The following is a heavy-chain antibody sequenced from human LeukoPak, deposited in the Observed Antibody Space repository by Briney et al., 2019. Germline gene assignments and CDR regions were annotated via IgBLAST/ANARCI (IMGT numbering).Heavy chain of an antibody. CDR2: INTSGSS. CDR1: GGSISSYY. V-gene: IGHV4-4*07. J-gene: IGHJ4*02. Sequence: SETLSLTCTVSGGSISSYYWSWIRQPAGKGLEWIGRINTSGSSNYNPSLRSRVTMSVDTSKNQFSLNLSSVTAAGTAVYYCARVVGATQLDYWGQGILVTVSS. D-gene: IGHD1-26*01. CDR3: ARVVGATQLDY.